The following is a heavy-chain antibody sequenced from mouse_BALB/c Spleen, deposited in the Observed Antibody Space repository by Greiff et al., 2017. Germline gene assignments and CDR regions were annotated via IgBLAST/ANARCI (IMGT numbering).Heavy chain of an antibody. D-gene: IGHD1-1*01. Sequence: QVQLKESGAELVKPGASVKLSCKASGYTFTSYDINWVRQRPEQGLEWIGWIFPGDGSTKYNEKFKGKATLTVDKSSSTAYMELRSLTSEDTAVYYCARIGYYGSSYFDYWGQGTTLTVSS. CDR1: GYTFTSYD. J-gene: IGHJ2*01. V-gene: IGHV1-85*01. CDR3: ARIGYYGSSYFDY. CDR2: IFPGDGST.